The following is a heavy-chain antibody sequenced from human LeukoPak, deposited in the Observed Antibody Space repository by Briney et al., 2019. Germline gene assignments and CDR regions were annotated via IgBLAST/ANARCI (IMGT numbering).Heavy chain of an antibody. J-gene: IGHJ4*02. V-gene: IGHV1-69*04. CDR3: ARVAGVRFEGYFDY. CDR2: IIPILGIA. Sequence: GASVKVSCKASGYTFTGYYKHWVRQAPGQGLEWMGRIIPILGIANYAQRFQGRVTITADKSTSTAYMELSSLRAEDTALYYCARVAGVRFEGYFDYWGQGTLVTVSS. D-gene: IGHD1-26*01. CDR1: GYTFTGYY.